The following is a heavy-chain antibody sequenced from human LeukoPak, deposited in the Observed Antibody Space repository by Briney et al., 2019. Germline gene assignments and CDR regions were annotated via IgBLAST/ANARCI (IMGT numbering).Heavy chain of an antibody. Sequence: GGSLRFSCAASGFTFSSYGMHWVRQAPGKGLEWVSIISGSGASTYYAESVKGRFTISRDNSKNTLYLQMNSLRAEDTAVYYCAKDLLDSSGYNYFDYWGRGTLVTVSS. CDR3: AKDLLDSSGYNYFDY. CDR1: GFTFSSYG. D-gene: IGHD3-22*01. J-gene: IGHJ4*02. CDR2: ISGSGAST. V-gene: IGHV3-23*01.